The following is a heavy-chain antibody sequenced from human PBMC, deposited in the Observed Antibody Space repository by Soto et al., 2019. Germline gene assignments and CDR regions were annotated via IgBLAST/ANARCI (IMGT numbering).Heavy chain of an antibody. V-gene: IGHV4-4*02. CDR3: ARHIGVPGTRGFDY. CDR2: TYHSGTA. CDR1: GASISDNNW. Sequence: QVQLQESGPGLVKPSGTLSLTCAVSGASISDNNWWSWVRQPPGKGLEWIGETYHSGTANYSPSLNSRVIISLDKSKNQISLQLSSVTAADSAVYYCARHIGVPGTRGFDYWGQGTLVTVSS. D-gene: IGHD3-3*01. J-gene: IGHJ4*02.